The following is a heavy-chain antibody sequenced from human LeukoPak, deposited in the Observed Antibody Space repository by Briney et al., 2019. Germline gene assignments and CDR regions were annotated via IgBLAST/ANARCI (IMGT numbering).Heavy chain of an antibody. Sequence: GGSLRLSCAASGFTFSSYEMNWVRQAPGKGLEWVSYISSSGSTIYYADSVKGRFTISRDNAKNSLYLQMYSLRAEDTAVYHCAELGITMIGGVWGKGTTVTISS. CDR2: ISSSGSTI. CDR1: GFTFSSYE. D-gene: IGHD3-10*02. CDR3: AELGITMIGGV. V-gene: IGHV3-48*03. J-gene: IGHJ6*04.